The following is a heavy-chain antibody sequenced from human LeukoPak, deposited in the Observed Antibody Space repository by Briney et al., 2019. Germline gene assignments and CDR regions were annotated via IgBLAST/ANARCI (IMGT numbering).Heavy chain of an antibody. CDR3: VRGALTWFGELFGY. V-gene: IGHV3-48*02. J-gene: IGHJ4*02. Sequence: QSGGFLRLSCAASGFTFSDYAMNWVRQAPGKGLEWVSYISKSSGTIYHADSVRGRFTISRDNANNSLFLQMSRLRDEDTAVYYCVRGALTWFGELFGYWGQGILVTVSS. CDR2: ISKSSGTI. CDR1: GFTFSDYA. D-gene: IGHD3-10*01.